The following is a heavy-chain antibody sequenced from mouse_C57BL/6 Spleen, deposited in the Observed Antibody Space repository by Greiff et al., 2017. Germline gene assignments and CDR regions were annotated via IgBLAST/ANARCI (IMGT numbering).Heavy chain of an antibody. Sequence: VQLQQSGPELVKPGASVKLSCKASGYTFTSYDINWVKQRPGQGLGWIGWIYPRDGSTKYNEKFQGKATLTVDTSSSTAYMELHSLSSEDSAVYFCARFIPTAAMGYWGQGTSVTVSS. D-gene: IGHD1-1*01. CDR3: ARFIPTAAMGY. V-gene: IGHV1-85*01. CDR2: IYPRDGST. J-gene: IGHJ4*01. CDR1: GYTFTSYD.